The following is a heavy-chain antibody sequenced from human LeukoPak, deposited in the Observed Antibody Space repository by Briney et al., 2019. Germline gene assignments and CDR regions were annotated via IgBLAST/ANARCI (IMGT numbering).Heavy chain of an antibody. D-gene: IGHD2-2*01. CDR3: ARDDIVVVPAARGYFQH. CDR1: GYTFTSYY. Sequence: ASVRVSCKASGYTFTSYYMHWVRQAPGQGLEWMGIINPSGGSTSYAQKFQGRVTMTRDTSTSTVYMELSSLRSEDTAVYYCARDDIVVVPAARGYFQHWGQGTLVTVSS. CDR2: INPSGGST. V-gene: IGHV1-46*01. J-gene: IGHJ1*01.